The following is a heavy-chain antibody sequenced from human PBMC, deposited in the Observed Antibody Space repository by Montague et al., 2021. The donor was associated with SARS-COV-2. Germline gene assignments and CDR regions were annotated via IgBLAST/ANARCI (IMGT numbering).Heavy chain of an antibody. CDR1: GASFSNYY. CDR3: AREGYCSGGTGYSPGPSWFDP. Sequence: SETLSLTCTVSGASFSNYYWSWIRQPPGKGLEWIGYIYYTGTTNYNPSLKSRVTISVDTSKTQFSLKLTSVTAADTAVYYCAREGYCSGGTGYSPGPSWFDPWGQGTLVTVSS. D-gene: IGHD2-15*01. J-gene: IGHJ5*02. CDR2: IYYTGTT. V-gene: IGHV4-59*01.